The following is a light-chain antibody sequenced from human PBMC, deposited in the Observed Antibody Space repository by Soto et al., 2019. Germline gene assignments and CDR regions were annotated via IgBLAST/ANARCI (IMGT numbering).Light chain of an antibody. Sequence: EIQMTQSPSNIATSVCNSVTSTSRASQSISSWLAWYQQKPGKPPKLLIYDASSVESGVPSRFCGSGSGTEFTLTISSLQPDDFATYYRQQYNSYWTFGQGTKVDIK. J-gene: IGKJ1*01. CDR2: DAS. CDR3: QQYNSYWT. V-gene: IGKV1-5*01. CDR1: QSISSW.